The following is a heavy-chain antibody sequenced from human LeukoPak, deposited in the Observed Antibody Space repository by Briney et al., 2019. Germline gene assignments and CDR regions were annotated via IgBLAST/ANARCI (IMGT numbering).Heavy chain of an antibody. D-gene: IGHD5-18*01. CDR3: ERRRGESYGRYYFDY. Sequence: GESLKISCKGSGYSFTSYWIGWVRQMPGKGLEWMGIIYPGDSDTRYNPSFQGQVTISADKSISTAYLQWSSLKASDTAMYYCERRRGESYGRYYFDYWGQGTLVTVSS. V-gene: IGHV5-51*01. J-gene: IGHJ4*02. CDR1: GYSFTSYW. CDR2: IYPGDSDT.